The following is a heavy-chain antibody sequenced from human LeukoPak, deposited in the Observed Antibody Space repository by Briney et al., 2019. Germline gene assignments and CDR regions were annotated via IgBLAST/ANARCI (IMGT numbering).Heavy chain of an antibody. Sequence: PGGSLRLSCAASGFTFSSYWMSWVRQAPGKGLEWVANIKQDGSEKYYVDSVKGRFAISRDNAKNSLYLQMNSLRAEDTAVYYCARGSWGQWLDKFVDYWGQGTLVTVSS. D-gene: IGHD6-19*01. CDR1: GFTFSSYW. CDR2: IKQDGSEK. V-gene: IGHV3-7*01. CDR3: ARGSWGQWLDKFVDY. J-gene: IGHJ4*02.